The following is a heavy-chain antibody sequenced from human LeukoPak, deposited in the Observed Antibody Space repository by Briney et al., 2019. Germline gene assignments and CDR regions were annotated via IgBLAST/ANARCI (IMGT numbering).Heavy chain of an antibody. CDR1: GFTFSSYS. J-gene: IGHJ5*02. D-gene: IGHD2-2*01. CDR2: ISSSSTI. CDR3: ARDGGGCSSTSCYTNWFDP. Sequence: LTGGSLRLSCAASGFTFSSYSMNWVRQAPGKGLEWVSYISSSSTIYYADSVKGRFTISRDNAKNSLYLQMNSLRAEDTAVYYCARDGGGCSSTSCYTNWFDPWGQGTLVTVSS. V-gene: IGHV3-48*01.